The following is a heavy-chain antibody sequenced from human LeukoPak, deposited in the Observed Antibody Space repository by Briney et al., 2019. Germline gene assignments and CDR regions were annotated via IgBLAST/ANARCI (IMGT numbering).Heavy chain of an antibody. CDR2: IRYEGSNK. V-gene: IGHV3-30*02. CDR1: GYTFSSYG. CDR3: AKDAMGFDY. Sequence: PGGSLRLSCAASGYTFSSYGMHWVRQAPGKGLEWVAFIRYEGSNKYYADSVKGRFTISRDNSKNTLYLQMNSLRAEDTAVYYCAKDAMGFDYWGQGTLVTVSS. J-gene: IGHJ4*02.